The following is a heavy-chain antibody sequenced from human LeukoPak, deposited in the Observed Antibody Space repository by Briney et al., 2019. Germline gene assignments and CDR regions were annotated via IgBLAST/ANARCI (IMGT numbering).Heavy chain of an antibody. Sequence: SETLSLTCAVYGGSFSGYYWSWIRQPPGKGLEWIGEINHSGSTNYNPSLKSRVTISVDTSKNQFSLKLSSVTAADTAVYYCARSRRYDFWSGYRDPNCGMDVWGQGTTVTVSS. J-gene: IGHJ6*02. CDR3: ARSRRYDFWSGYRDPNCGMDV. CDR1: GGSFSGYY. V-gene: IGHV4-34*01. CDR2: INHSGST. D-gene: IGHD3-3*01.